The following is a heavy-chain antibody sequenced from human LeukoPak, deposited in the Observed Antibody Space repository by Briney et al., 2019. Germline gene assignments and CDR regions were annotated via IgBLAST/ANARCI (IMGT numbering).Heavy chain of an antibody. CDR1: GFTFSSYS. V-gene: IGHV3-21*01. Sequence: GGSLRLSCAASGFTFSSYSMNWVRQAPGKGLEWVSSISSSSSYIYYADSVKGRFTISRDNAKNSLYLQMNSLRAEDTAVYYCASTFVVVPAAIDHWGQETLVTVSS. J-gene: IGHJ4*02. CDR3: ASTFVVVPAAIDH. CDR2: ISSSSSYI. D-gene: IGHD2-2*01.